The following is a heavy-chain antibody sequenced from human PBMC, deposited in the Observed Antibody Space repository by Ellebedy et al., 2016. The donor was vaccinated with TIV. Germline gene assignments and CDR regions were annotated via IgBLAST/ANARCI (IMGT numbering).Heavy chain of an antibody. CDR2: IYNTGTT. Sequence: SETLSLXXIVSSGSVSSGKYYWSWIRQPPGKGLEWIGYIYNTGTTNYNPSLKSRVTISVDASKNQFSLNLSSVTAADTAMYYCARTPSRGYDPHFDYWGQGTLVTVSS. J-gene: IGHJ4*02. V-gene: IGHV4-61*01. D-gene: IGHD5-12*01. CDR3: ARTPSRGYDPHFDY. CDR1: SGSVSSGKYY.